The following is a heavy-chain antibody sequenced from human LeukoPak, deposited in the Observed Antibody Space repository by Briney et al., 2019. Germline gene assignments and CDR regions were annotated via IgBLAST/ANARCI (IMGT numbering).Heavy chain of an antibody. Sequence: GGSLRLSCAASGFTFTSAWMNWVRQASGKGREGVGRIKSKAEGATTDYAEPVKGRFTISRDDSENTLYLQRNSLKTEDTAFYYCTADVPGGAYPFVSWGQGTLVTVSS. J-gene: IGHJ4*02. CDR3: TADVPGGAYPFVS. V-gene: IGHV3-15*01. CDR2: IKSKAEGATT. D-gene: IGHD2-8*02. CDR1: GFTFTSAW.